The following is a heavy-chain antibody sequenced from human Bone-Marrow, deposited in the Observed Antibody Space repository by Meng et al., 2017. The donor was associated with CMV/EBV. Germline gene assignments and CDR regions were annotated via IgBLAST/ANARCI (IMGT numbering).Heavy chain of an antibody. CDR3: AREVAGWADSSSQIAY. CDR1: GGSISSGGYY. D-gene: IGHD6-6*01. Sequence: LRLSCTVSGGSISSGGYYWSWIRQHPGKGLEWIGYIYYSGSTYYNPSLKSRVTISVDTSKNQFSLKLSSVTAADTAVYYCAREVAGWADSSSQIAYWGQGNLVNVSS. V-gene: IGHV4-31*03. J-gene: IGHJ4*02. CDR2: IYYSGST.